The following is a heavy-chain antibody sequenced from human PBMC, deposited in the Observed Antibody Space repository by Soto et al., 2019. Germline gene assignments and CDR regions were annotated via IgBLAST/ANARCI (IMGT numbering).Heavy chain of an antibody. CDR3: ARDGLEWLFGSHYYYYYMDV. CDR2: TRNKANSYTT. Sequence: EVQLVESGGGLVQPGGSLRLSCAASGFTFSDHYMDWVRQAPGKGLEWVGRTRNKANSYTTEYAASVKGRFTISRDASKNSLYLQMNSLKTEDTAVYYCARDGLEWLFGSHYYYYYMDVWGKGTTVTVSS. CDR1: GFTFSDHY. V-gene: IGHV3-72*01. D-gene: IGHD3-3*01. J-gene: IGHJ6*03.